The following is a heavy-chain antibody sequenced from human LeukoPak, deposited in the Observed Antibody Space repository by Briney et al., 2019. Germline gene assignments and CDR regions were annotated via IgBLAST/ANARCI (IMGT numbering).Heavy chain of an antibody. J-gene: IGHJ4*02. CDR2: MNPNSGNT. V-gene: IGHV1-8*01. CDR1: GYTFTSYD. CDR3: AKLSYDLWSGYLFDY. D-gene: IGHD3-3*01. Sequence: ASVKVSCKASGYTFTSYDINWVRQATGQGLEWMGWMNPNSGNTGYAQKFQGRVTMTRNTSISTAYMELSSLGSEDTAVYYCAKLSYDLWSGYLFDYWGQGTLVTVSS.